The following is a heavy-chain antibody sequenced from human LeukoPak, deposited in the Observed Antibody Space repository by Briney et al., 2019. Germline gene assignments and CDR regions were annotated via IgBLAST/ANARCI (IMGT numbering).Heavy chain of an antibody. Sequence: SETLSLTCAVYGGSFSDYYWNWIRQPPGQGLEWIGDSNHSGNTNYNPSLNSRVTISVDTSKNQFSLELSSVTAADTAVYYCARGGGSHGEWFDPWGQGTLVTVSS. CDR2: SNHSGNT. J-gene: IGHJ5*02. CDR1: GGSFSDYY. V-gene: IGHV4-34*01. D-gene: IGHD1-26*01. CDR3: ARGGGSHGEWFDP.